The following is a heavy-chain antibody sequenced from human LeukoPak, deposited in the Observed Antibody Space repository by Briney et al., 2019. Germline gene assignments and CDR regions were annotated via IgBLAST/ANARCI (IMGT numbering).Heavy chain of an antibody. CDR1: GFTVSRNY. CDR2: IYSGVRT. CDR3: ARVYYGSGSLHYYYYYMDV. V-gene: IGHV3-53*01. Sequence: GGSLRLACAASGFTVSRNYMSWVRQAPGKGLEWVSVIYSGVRTYYADSVKGRFTISRDNSKNTLYLQMNSLRAEDTAVYYCARVYYGSGSLHYYYYYMDVWGKGTTVTISS. J-gene: IGHJ6*03. D-gene: IGHD3-10*01.